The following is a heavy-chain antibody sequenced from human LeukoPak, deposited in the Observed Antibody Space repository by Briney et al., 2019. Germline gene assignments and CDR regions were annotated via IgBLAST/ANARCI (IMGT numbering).Heavy chain of an antibody. CDR1: GGSISSSY. D-gene: IGHD3-16*01. V-gene: IGHV4-59*08. Sequence: SETLSLTCTVSGGSISSSYWGWIRHPPGRGLEWIGYFYYSGSTKYHPSLQSRVNISVDTSKNQFSMRHNSVTAADTAVYYCARRGQENTMITANNWFDPWGQGTLVTVSS. CDR2: FYYSGST. CDR3: ARRGQENTMITANNWFDP. J-gene: IGHJ5*02.